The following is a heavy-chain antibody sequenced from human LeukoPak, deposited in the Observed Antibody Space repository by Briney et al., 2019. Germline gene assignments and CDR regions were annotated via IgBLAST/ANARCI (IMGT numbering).Heavy chain of an antibody. D-gene: IGHD3-3*01. CDR3: ARGPKLRFLEWLLPYNWFDP. CDR1: GAPISTAGYY. Sequence: SETLSLTCTVSGAPISTAGYYWTWIRQTPGEGLEWIGYIYYTGSVDYNPSLKSRITMSVDTSENQFSLKLTSVTAADTAVYYCARGPKLRFLEWLLPYNWFDPWGQGTLVTVSS. J-gene: IGHJ5*02. CDR2: IYYTGSV. V-gene: IGHV4-30-4*01.